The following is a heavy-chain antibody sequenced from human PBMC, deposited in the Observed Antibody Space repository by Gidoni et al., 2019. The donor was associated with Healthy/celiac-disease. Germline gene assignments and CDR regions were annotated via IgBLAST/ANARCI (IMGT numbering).Heavy chain of an antibody. D-gene: IGHD2-2*01. CDR1: GFTFSSYS. Sequence: EVQLVESGGGLVQPGGSLRLSCAASGFTFSSYSMNWVRQAPGKGLEWVSYISSSSSTRYYADSVKGRFTISRDNAKNSLYLQMNSRRAEDTAVYYCASVGYCSSTSCSDDAFDIWGQGTMVTVSS. CDR2: ISSSSSTR. J-gene: IGHJ3*02. CDR3: ASVGYCSSTSCSDDAFDI. V-gene: IGHV3-48*01.